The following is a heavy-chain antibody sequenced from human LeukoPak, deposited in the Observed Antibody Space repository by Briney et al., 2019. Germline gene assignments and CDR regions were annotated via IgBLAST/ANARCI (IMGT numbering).Heavy chain of an antibody. CDR1: GFTFSSYW. J-gene: IGHJ3*02. CDR2: INSDGSTT. V-gene: IGHV3-74*01. D-gene: IGHD2-21*02. Sequence: EPGGSLRLSCAASGFTFSSYWMYWVRHAPGKGLVWVSRINSDGSTTSYADSVKGRFTISRDNAKNTLYLQMNSLRAEDTAVYYCAARVVVPDRGAFDIWGQGTMVIVSS. CDR3: AARVVVPDRGAFDI.